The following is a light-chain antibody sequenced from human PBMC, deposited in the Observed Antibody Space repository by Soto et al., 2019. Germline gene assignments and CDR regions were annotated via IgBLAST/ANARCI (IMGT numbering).Light chain of an antibody. CDR2: EVT. V-gene: IGLV2-23*02. Sequence: QSALTQPASVSGSTGQSITISCTGTSSDIGSYNLVSWYQQHPGKVPKLMIYEVTKRPSGVSDHVSGSKSGNTGSLTISGLQDEDDADYYCFSVAGNIIYVFGTGTKLTVL. CDR1: SSDIGSYNL. CDR3: FSVAGNIIYV. J-gene: IGLJ1*01.